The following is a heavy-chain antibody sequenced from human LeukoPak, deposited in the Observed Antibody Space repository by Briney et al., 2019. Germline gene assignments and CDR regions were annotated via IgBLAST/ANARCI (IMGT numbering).Heavy chain of an antibody. V-gene: IGHV1-2*02. CDR2: LNPSSGDT. D-gene: IGHD1-1*01. J-gene: IGHJ4*02. Sequence: ASVKVSCKASGYTFTSYGISWVRQAPGQGLQWMGWLNPSSGDTKYAQNFQGRVTMTRDTSITTAYMQLNSLRSADTAVYFCASTDSDWNHEITLWGQGTLVTVSS. CDR1: GYTFTSYG. CDR3: ASTDSDWNHEITL.